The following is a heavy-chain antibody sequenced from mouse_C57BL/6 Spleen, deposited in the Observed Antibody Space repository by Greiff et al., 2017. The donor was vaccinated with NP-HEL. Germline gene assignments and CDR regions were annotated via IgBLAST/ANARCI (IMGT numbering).Heavy chain of an antibody. CDR3: ARQEGSSYFDY. D-gene: IGHD1-1*01. Sequence: DVMLVESGGDLVKPGGSLKLSCAASGFTFSSYGMSWVRQTPDKRLEWVATISSGGSYTYYPDSVKGRFTISRDNAKNTLYLQMSSLKSEDTAMYYGARQEGSSYFDYWGQGTTLTVSS. J-gene: IGHJ2*01. V-gene: IGHV5-6*02. CDR2: ISSGGSYT. CDR1: GFTFSSYG.